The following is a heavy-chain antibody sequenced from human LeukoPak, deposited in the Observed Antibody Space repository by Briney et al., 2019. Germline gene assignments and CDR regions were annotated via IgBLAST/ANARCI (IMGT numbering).Heavy chain of an antibody. CDR1: GGSISSGANY. CDR2: ISHSESA. J-gene: IGHJ3*02. CDR3: ARDGGTTSNPSHDTFAI. V-gene: IGHV4-30-2*01. D-gene: IGHD4-11*01. Sequence: SQTLSLTCTVSGGSISSGANYWSWIWQPPGRGLEWIGYISHSESAYYSPSLESRITISVDRSKNQFSLKLKSVTAADTAIYYCARDGGTTSNPSHDTFAIWGQGTMVAVSS.